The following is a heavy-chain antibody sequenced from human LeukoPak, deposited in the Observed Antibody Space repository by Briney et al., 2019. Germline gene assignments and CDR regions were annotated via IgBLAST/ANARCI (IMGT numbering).Heavy chain of an antibody. CDR1: GGSISSYY. V-gene: IGHV4-4*07. D-gene: IGHD3-3*01. CDR3: ARTYYDFWSGYPSYYMDV. Sequence: SETLSLTCTVSGGSISSYYWSWIRQPAGKGLEWIGRIYSSGSTHYNPSLKSRVTMSVDTSKNQLSLKLSSVTAADTAVYYCARTYYDFWSGYPSYYMDVWGKGTTVTVSS. CDR2: IYSSGST. J-gene: IGHJ6*03.